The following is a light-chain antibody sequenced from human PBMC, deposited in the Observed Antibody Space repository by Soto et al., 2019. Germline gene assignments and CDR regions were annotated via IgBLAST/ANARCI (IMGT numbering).Light chain of an antibody. V-gene: IGLV2-14*01. Sequence: LTQPASVSGSLGQSITISCTGTSSDIGGYKYVSWHQQHPGKAPKLIIFEVSNRPSGVSDRFSGSNSGNTASLTISGLQAEDEADYYCTSYSRYRVLVFGGGTKVTVL. CDR3: TSYSRYRVLV. CDR1: SSDIGGYKY. CDR2: EVS. J-gene: IGLJ3*02.